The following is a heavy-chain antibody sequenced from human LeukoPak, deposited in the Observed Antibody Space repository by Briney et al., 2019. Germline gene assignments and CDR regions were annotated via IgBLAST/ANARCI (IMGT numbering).Heavy chain of an antibody. Sequence: PGGSLRLSCAASGFTFSNYWMSWVRQAPGKGLEWVANIKQDRDEQYYVASVRGRFTISRGNAKNTLYLQMNSLRAEDTAVYYCARLASDGYNFLGIDVWGQGTMVTVSS. CDR3: ARLASDGYNFLGIDV. J-gene: IGHJ3*01. CDR2: IKQDRDEQ. D-gene: IGHD5-24*01. V-gene: IGHV3-7*01. CDR1: GFTFSNYW.